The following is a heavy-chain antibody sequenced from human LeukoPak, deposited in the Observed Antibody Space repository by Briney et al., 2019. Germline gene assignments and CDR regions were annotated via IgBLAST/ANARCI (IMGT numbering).Heavy chain of an antibody. CDR3: ARQRAYGSGTDKRNWFDP. CDR1: GGSISSYY. D-gene: IGHD3-10*01. V-gene: IGHV4-59*08. J-gene: IGHJ5*02. CDR2: IYYSGST. Sequence: SETLSLTCTVSGGSISSYYWSWIRQPPGKGLEWIGYIYYSGSTNYNPYLKSRVTISVDTSKNQFSLKLSSVTAADTAVYYCARQRAYGSGTDKRNWFDPWGQGTLVTVSS.